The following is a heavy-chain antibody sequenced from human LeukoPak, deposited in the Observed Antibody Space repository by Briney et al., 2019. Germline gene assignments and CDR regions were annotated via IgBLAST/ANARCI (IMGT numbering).Heavy chain of an antibody. V-gene: IGHV4-39*07. D-gene: IGHD2-2*01. CDR1: GGSIGSRSYY. J-gene: IGHJ6*03. CDR3: ARLPIVVAPVYYYMDV. Sequence: ETLSLTCTVSGGSIGSRSYYWGWIRRPPGKGLEWIGNIYYNGSTYYNSSLKSRVTISVDTSKNQFSLKLSSVTAADTAVYYCARLPIVVAPVYYYMDVWGKGTTVTVSS. CDR2: IYYNGST.